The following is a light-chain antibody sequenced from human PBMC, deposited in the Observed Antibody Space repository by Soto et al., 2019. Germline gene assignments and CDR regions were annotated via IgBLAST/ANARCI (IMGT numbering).Light chain of an antibody. V-gene: IGKV3-11*01. Sequence: EIVLTQSPATLSLSPGERATLSCRASQSVSSYLGWYQQKPGQAPRLLIYDASNRATGIPARFTGSGSGTDFTLTISSLEPEDFAVYYCQQRSNWPPNTFGQGTRLEMK. J-gene: IGKJ5*01. CDR2: DAS. CDR1: QSVSSY. CDR3: QQRSNWPPNT.